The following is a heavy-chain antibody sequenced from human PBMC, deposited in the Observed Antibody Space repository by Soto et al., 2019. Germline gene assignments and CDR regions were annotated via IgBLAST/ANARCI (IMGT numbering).Heavy chain of an antibody. CDR2: LTGSAESI. CDR3: VRSLVWGDYRRHFDY. J-gene: IGHJ4*02. Sequence: EVQLLESGGGLVQPGGSLRLSCAASGFIFSNYAMSWVRQAPGKGLEWVSSLTGSAESIVYADSVKGRFTISRDNPKSTLYKQMNRLRAEDTAIYYGVRSLVWGDYRRHFDYWGQGTLVHVYS. V-gene: IGHV3-23*01. D-gene: IGHD3-16*01. CDR1: GFIFSNYA.